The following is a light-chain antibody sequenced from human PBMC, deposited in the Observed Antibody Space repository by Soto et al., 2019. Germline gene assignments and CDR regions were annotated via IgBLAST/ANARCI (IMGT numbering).Light chain of an antibody. Sequence: DIQMTPAPSSPSAPVGHRVTIPCPASQSISSYLNRYQQKPGKAPKLLIYAASTLQSGVPSRFSGSGSGTDFILTISCLQSEDFATYHCQQYYSYLWTFGQGTKVDIK. J-gene: IGKJ1*01. CDR2: AAS. V-gene: IGKV1-39*01. CDR1: QSISSY. CDR3: QQYYSYLWT.